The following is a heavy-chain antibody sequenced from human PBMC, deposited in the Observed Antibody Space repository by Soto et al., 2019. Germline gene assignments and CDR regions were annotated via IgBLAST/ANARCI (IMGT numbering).Heavy chain of an antibody. J-gene: IGHJ6*02. V-gene: IGHV3-23*01. Sequence: EAQLLESGGGLVQPGGSLRLPCDASRFTFSTFAMSWVRQAPGQGLEWVSVISGSGGFTYYADSVKGRFTISRDNSKNTLFLQMNSLRVEDTAVYYCAKRGITIFGVVTNYYSGVDVWGQGTTVTVSS. CDR1: RFTFSTFA. D-gene: IGHD3-3*01. CDR2: ISGSGGFT. CDR3: AKRGITIFGVVTNYYSGVDV.